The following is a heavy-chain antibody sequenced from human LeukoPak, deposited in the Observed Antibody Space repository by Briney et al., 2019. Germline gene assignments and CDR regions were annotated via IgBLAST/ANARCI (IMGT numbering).Heavy chain of an antibody. V-gene: IGHV3-74*01. D-gene: IGHD1-26*01. J-gene: IGHJ3*02. CDR1: GFTLSSYW. CDR2: FYSDGSRT. CDR3: AGSGRGGAFDI. Sequence: GGSLRLSCAGSGFTLSSYWMHWVRQAPGKGLVWVSRFYSDGSRTNYADSVKGRFTISGDNAKNTQYLQMNSLRAEDTAVYYCAGSGRGGAFDIWGQGTMVTVSS.